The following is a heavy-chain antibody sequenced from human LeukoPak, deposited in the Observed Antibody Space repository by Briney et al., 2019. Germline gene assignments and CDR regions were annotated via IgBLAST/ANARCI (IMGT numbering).Heavy chain of an antibody. CDR2: ISSNGSTI. CDR1: GFTFSDYY. CDR3: ARSSSDYYDSSGFYWFDP. Sequence: GGSLRLSCAASGFTFSDYYMSWIRQAPGKGLEWVSYISSNGSTIYYADSVKGRFTISRDNAKNSLYLQMNSLRAEDTAVYCCARSSSDYYDSSGFYWFDPWGQGTLVTVSS. J-gene: IGHJ5*02. D-gene: IGHD3-22*01. V-gene: IGHV3-11*01.